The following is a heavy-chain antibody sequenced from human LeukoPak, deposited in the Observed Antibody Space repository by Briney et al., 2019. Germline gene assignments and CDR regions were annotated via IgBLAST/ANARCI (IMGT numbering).Heavy chain of an antibody. Sequence: LSETLSLTCTVSGGSISSYYWSWIRQPPGKGLEWIGYIYYSGSTNYNPSLKSRVTISVDTSKNQFSLKLSSVTAADTAVYYCARSAFWASRHWGQGTLVTVSS. J-gene: IGHJ4*02. CDR2: IYYSGST. CDR1: GGSISSYY. CDR3: ARSAFWASRH. D-gene: IGHD7-27*01. V-gene: IGHV4-59*01.